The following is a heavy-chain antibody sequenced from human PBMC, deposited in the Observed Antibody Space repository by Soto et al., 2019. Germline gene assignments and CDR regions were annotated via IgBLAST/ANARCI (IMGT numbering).Heavy chain of an antibody. CDR1: GYVFRDSA. CDR3: ARDMGKSNDNYNTLDV. Sequence: QVHLAQSGAEVKKPGSSGRLSCKTSGYVFRDSAIRWVRQAPGQGLAWVGGIAPANATPKYGQKFLGRVSITADESTTTTFLELSSLRPEDTAIYYCARDMGKSNDNYNTLDVWGEGSAVTVSS. D-gene: IGHD1-1*01. J-gene: IGHJ6*04. CDR2: IAPANATP. V-gene: IGHV1-69*01.